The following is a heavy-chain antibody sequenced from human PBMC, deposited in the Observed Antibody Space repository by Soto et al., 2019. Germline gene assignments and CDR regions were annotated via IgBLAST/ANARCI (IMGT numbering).Heavy chain of an antibody. V-gene: IGHV4-30-4*01. CDR3: ARHHYGGSGNYYYGMDV. D-gene: IGHD4-17*01. Sequence: SETLSLTCTVSGGSISSGDYYWSWIRQPPGKGLEWIGYIYYSGSTYYNPSLKSRVTISVDTSKNQFSLKLSSVTAADTAVYYCARHHYGGSGNYYYGMDVWGQGTTVT. CDR2: IYYSGST. J-gene: IGHJ6*02. CDR1: GGSISSGDYY.